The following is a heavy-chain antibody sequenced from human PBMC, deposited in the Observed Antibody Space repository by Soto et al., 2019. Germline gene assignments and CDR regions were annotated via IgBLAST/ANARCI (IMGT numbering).Heavy chain of an antibody. Sequence: SETLSLTCTVSGGSISSSSYYWGWIRQPPGKGLEWIGSIYYSGSTYYNPSLKSRVTISVDTSKNQFSLKLSSVTAADTAVYYCARLGTELITIFGGVIQNCSAPWGQGTLVTVSS. V-gene: IGHV4-39*01. CDR2: IYYSGST. J-gene: IGHJ5*02. CDR3: ARLGTELITIFGGVIQNCSAP. CDR1: GGSISSSSYY. D-gene: IGHD3-3*01.